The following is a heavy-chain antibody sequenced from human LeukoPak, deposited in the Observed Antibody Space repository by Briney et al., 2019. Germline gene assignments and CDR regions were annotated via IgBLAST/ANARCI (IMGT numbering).Heavy chain of an antibody. CDR1: GFSFDDLG. D-gene: IGHD6-6*01. J-gene: IGHJ6*03. CDR3: ARAVCPTIKFCDSSYFMDV. Sequence: GGSLRLSCAASGFSFDDLGMTWVRQVPGKGLEWVAGINWNGASTGYADSVRGRFTISRDNAKNSLYLQMNSLKAEDTALYYCARAVCPTIKFCDSSYFMDVWGKGTTVNVS. V-gene: IGHV3-20*04. CDR2: INWNGAST.